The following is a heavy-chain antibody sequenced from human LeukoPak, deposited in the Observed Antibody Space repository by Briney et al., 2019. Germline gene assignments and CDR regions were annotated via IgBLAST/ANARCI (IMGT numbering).Heavy chain of an antibody. CDR3: AKSGSGSYYFDY. Sequence: GGSLRLSCAASGFTFDDYAMHWVRQALGKGLEWVSGISWNSGSIGYADSVKGQFTISRDNAKNSLYLQMNSLRAEDMALYYCAKSGSGSYYFDYWGQGTLVTVSS. CDR2: ISWNSGSI. CDR1: GFTFDDYA. V-gene: IGHV3-9*03. D-gene: IGHD1-26*01. J-gene: IGHJ4*02.